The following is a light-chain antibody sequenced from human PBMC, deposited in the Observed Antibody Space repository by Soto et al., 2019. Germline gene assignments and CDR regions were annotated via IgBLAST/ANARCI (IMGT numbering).Light chain of an antibody. CDR1: SSNTGNNY. CDR2: END. Sequence: SVLTQPPSVSGAPGQKVTITCTGSSSNTGNNYVSWYQQLPGTAPKLLIYENDKRPSGIPDRFSGSKSGTSATLGITGLQTGDEADYYCATWDSSLSAGLFGTGTKVTVL. J-gene: IGLJ1*01. V-gene: IGLV1-51*02. CDR3: ATWDSSLSAGL.